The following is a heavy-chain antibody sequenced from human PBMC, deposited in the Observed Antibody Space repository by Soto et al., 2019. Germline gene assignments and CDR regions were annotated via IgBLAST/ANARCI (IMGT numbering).Heavy chain of an antibody. Sequence: SVKVSCKASGGTFSSYAISWVRQAPGQGLEWMGGIIPIFGTANYARKFQGRVTITADESTSTAYMELSSLRSEDTAVYYCARVGQQLVTGEFDYWGQGTLVTVSS. CDR3: ARVGQQLVTGEFDY. J-gene: IGHJ4*02. D-gene: IGHD6-13*01. CDR2: IIPIFGTA. CDR1: GGTFSSYA. V-gene: IGHV1-69*13.